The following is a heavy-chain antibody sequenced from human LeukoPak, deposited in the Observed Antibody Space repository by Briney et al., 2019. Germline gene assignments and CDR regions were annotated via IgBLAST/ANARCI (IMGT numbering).Heavy chain of an antibody. CDR2: ISAYKGNT. J-gene: IGHJ5*02. D-gene: IGHD4-11*01. CDR3: ARYDYSNYPPPINWFDP. Sequence: GASVKVSCKASGYTFISYGISWVRQAPGQGLEWMGWISAYKGNTKYAQKFQGRVTMITDTSTSTAYMELRSLRSDDTAVYYCARYDYSNYPPPINWFDPWGQGTLVTVSS. CDR1: GYTFISYG. V-gene: IGHV1-18*01.